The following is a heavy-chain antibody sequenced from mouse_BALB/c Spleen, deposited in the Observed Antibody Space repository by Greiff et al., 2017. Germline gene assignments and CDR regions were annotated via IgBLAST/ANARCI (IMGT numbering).Heavy chain of an antibody. CDR1: GFSLTSYG. D-gene: IGHD2-3*01. CDR3: ARDPDGYSLAWFAY. V-gene: IGHV2-9*02. CDR2: IWAGGST. J-gene: IGHJ3*01. Sequence: VQLQQSGPGLVAPSQSLSITCTVSGFSLTSYGVHWVRQPPGKGLEWLGVIWAGGSTNYNSALMSRLSISKDNSKSQVFLKMNSLQTDDTAMYYCARDPDGYSLAWFAYWGQGTLVTVSA.